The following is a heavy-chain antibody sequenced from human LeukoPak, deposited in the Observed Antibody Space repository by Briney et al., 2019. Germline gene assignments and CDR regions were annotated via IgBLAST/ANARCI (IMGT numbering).Heavy chain of an antibody. V-gene: IGHV3-33*01. Sequence: PGGSLRLSCAASGFSISRNVVHWVRQAPGKGLEWVAVIWYGGRDQSYAGAVKGRFTVSRDSSEDTVYLQMNSLRVEDTAVYYCARELERTYGLDSWGQGTLVTVSS. CDR1: GFSISRNV. CDR2: IWYGGRDQ. D-gene: IGHD1-1*01. J-gene: IGHJ4*02. CDR3: ARELERTYGLDS.